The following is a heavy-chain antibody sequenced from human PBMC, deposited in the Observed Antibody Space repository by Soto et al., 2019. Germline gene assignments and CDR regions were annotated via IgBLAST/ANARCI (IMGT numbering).Heavy chain of an antibody. J-gene: IGHJ6*02. Sequence: GESLKISCKGSGYSFTSYWIGWVRQMPGKGLEWMGIIYPGDSDTRYSPSFQGQVTISADKSISTAHLQWSSLKASDTAMYYCARSLYYYGSGSYYRSYYYGMDVWGQGTTVTVSS. D-gene: IGHD3-10*01. CDR2: IYPGDSDT. CDR1: GYSFTSYW. V-gene: IGHV5-51*01. CDR3: ARSLYYYGSGSYYRSYYYGMDV.